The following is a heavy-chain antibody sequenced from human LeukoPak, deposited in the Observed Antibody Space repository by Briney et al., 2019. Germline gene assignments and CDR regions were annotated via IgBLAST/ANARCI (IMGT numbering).Heavy chain of an antibody. J-gene: IGHJ4*02. CDR3: ARAVGDTAMVNY. V-gene: IGHV3-21*01. CDR2: ISSNSRYR. Sequence: PGGSLRLSCAASGFTFSTYSMNWVRQAPGKGLEWVSSISSNSRYRYYADSMRGRFTISRDNAKNTLYLQMNSLRAEDTAVYYCARAVGDTAMVNYWGQGTLVTVSS. CDR1: GFTFSTYS. D-gene: IGHD5-18*01.